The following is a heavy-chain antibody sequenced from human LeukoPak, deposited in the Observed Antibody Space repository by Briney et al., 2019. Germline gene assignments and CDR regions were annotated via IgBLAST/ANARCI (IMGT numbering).Heavy chain of an antibody. CDR3: ARDLGSGSYLEYYFDY. D-gene: IGHD3-10*01. CDR1: GGTFSSYA. Sequence: SVKVSCKASGGTFSSYAISWVRQAPGQGLEWMGRIIPSLGIANYAQKFQGRVTITADKSTSTAYMELSSLRSEDTAVYYCARDLGSGSYLEYYFDYWGQGTLVTVSS. CDR2: IIPSLGIA. J-gene: IGHJ4*02. V-gene: IGHV1-69*04.